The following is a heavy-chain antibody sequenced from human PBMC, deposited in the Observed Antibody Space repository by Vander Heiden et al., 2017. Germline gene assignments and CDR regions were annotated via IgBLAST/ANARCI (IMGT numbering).Heavy chain of an antibody. J-gene: IGHJ3*01. V-gene: IGHV1-46*01. CDR2: INSGAGNT. Sequence: QVQLVKSETKRNKAGAAVKVSCRTSGYTFSKYYIHWVRQAPGQGLEWMALINSGAGNTICVQKFQGRVTMTRDTSTSTVYMELSSLISEDTAVYYCARSFHGGNALDVWGQGTVVTVSS. CDR1: GYTFSKYY. CDR3: ARSFHGGNALDV. D-gene: IGHD3-16*01.